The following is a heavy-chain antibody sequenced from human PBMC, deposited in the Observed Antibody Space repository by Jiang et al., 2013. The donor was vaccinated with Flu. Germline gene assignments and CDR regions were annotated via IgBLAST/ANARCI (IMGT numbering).Heavy chain of an antibody. CDR3: ARRNDFDI. Sequence: GSGLVKPSETLSLTCTVSGDSITGHHWNWIRQAPGEGLEWIGYISHTGDTSSNPSLTSRITIFRDTSKNQISLKLTSVTAADTAVYYCARRNDFDIWGQGTMVTVSS. CDR1: GDSITGHH. CDR2: ISHTGDT. V-gene: IGHV4-59*08. J-gene: IGHJ3*02.